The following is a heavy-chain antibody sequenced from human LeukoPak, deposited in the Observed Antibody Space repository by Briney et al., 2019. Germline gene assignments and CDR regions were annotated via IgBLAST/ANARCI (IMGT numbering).Heavy chain of an antibody. J-gene: IGHJ6*03. CDR2: ISSGGIT. V-gene: IGHV3-53*01. CDR3: AKNGDRGAYCTGGTCYPYFYYYMDV. CDR1: GFTVSSNY. D-gene: IGHD2-15*01. Sequence: PGGSLRLSCAASGFTVSSNYMSWVRQAPGKGLEWVSLISSGGITYYADSVKGRFTISRDNSKNTLHLQMNSLRVEDTAIYYCAKNGDRGAYCTGGTCYPYFYYYMDVWGKGTTVTI.